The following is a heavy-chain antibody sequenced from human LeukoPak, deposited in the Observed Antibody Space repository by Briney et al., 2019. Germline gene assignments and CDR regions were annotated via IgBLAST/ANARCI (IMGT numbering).Heavy chain of an antibody. CDR3: ARVFSSSWYVPDSAEYYFDY. D-gene: IGHD6-13*01. CDR2: INPNSGGT. J-gene: IGHJ4*02. Sequence: GASVKVSCKASGYTFTGYYMHWVRQAPGQGLEWMGWINPNSGGTNYAQKFQGRVTMTRDTSISTAYMELSRLRSDDTAVYYCARVFSSSWYVPDSAEYYFDYWGQGTLVTVSS. V-gene: IGHV1-2*02. CDR1: GYTFTGYY.